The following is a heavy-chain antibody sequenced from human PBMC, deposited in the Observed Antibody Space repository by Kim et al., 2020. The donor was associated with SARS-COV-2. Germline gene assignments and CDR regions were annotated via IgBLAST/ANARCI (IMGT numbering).Heavy chain of an antibody. CDR2: IYYSKNT. Sequence: SETLSLTCTVSGGSMRSYYWSWMRQPPGKGLVWIGFIYYSKNTNYNPSLKSRVTISEDTSKNQISLKLSSVSAAATAVYYCARDRWFGEGGMNVWGQGTT. V-gene: IGHV4-59*01. CDR3: ARDRWFGEGGMNV. J-gene: IGHJ6*02. CDR1: GGSMRSYY. D-gene: IGHD3-10*01.